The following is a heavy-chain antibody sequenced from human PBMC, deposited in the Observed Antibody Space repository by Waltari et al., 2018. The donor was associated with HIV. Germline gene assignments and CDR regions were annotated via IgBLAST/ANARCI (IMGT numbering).Heavy chain of an antibody. D-gene: IGHD3-3*01. J-gene: IGHJ4*02. V-gene: IGHV3-7*01. Sequence: EVQLVESGGGLVQPGGSLRLSCAASGFTFSNYWMSWVRQAPGKGRGWGAKIKQDGSEKYYVDSVKGRFTISRDNDKNSVDLQMNSLRAEDTAVYYCARDGGRRGPFGYWGQGTLVTVSS. CDR2: IKQDGSEK. CDR3: ARDGGRRGPFGY. CDR1: GFTFSNYW.